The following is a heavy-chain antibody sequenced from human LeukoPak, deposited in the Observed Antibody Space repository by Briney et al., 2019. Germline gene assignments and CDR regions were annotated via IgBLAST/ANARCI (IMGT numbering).Heavy chain of an antibody. CDR3: AKDQEVAGVVSYNWFDP. CDR2: ISSSGSTI. D-gene: IGHD6-19*01. CDR1: GFTFSDYY. V-gene: IGHV3-11*04. Sequence: GGSLRLSCAASGFTFSDYYMSWIRQAPGKGLEWVSYISSSGSTIYYADSVKGRFTISRDNAKNSLYLQMNSLRAEDTAVYYCAKDQEVAGVVSYNWFDPWGQGTLVTVSS. J-gene: IGHJ5*02.